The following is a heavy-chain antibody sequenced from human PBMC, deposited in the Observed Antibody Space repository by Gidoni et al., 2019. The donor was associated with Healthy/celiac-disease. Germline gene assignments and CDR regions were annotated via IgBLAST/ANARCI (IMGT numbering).Heavy chain of an antibody. J-gene: IGHJ5*02. Sequence: EVQLVQSGAEVKKPGESLKISCKGSGYSFTSYWIGWVRQMPGKGLEWMGIIYPGDSDTRYSPSFQGQVTISADKSISTAYLQWGSLKASDTAMYYCARTLTSYGDYDWFDPWGQGTLVTVSS. D-gene: IGHD4-17*01. CDR1: GYSFTSYW. V-gene: IGHV5-51*01. CDR3: ARTLTSYGDYDWFDP. CDR2: IYPGDSDT.